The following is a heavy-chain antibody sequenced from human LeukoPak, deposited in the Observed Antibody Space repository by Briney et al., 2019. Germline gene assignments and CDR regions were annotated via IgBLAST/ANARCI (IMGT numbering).Heavy chain of an antibody. CDR3: VRQPGAGWFDP. J-gene: IGHJ5*02. V-gene: IGHV5-51*01. CDR2: INPGDSDT. D-gene: IGHD3-10*01. Sequence: GESLKISCQAPGYSFTSSWIGWARQMPGKGLEWMAIINPGDSDTRYSPSFQGQVTISADKSISTVYLQWGSLKASDTAMYYCVRQPGAGWFDPWGQGTLVTVSS. CDR1: GYSFTSSW.